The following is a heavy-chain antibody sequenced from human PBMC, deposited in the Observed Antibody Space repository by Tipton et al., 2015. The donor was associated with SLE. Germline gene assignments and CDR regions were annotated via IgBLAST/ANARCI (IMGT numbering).Heavy chain of an antibody. CDR3: ASARVGATDAFDI. J-gene: IGHJ3*02. CDR1: GGSFSGYY. CDR2: IYYSGST. D-gene: IGHD1-26*01. Sequence: TLSLTCAVYGGSFSGYYWSWIRQPPGKGLEWIGYIYYSGSTNYNPSLKSRVTISVDTSKNQFSLKLSSVTAADTAVYYCASARVGATDAFDIWGQGTMVTVSS. V-gene: IGHV4-59*08.